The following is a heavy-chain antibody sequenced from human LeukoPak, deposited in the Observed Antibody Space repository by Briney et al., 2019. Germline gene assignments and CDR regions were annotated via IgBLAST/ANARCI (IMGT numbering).Heavy chain of an antibody. V-gene: IGHV4-59*01. CDR3: ARGRRAGGYYYYYYMDV. Sequence: SETLSLTCTVSGGSISTYYWTWIRQPPGKGLEWIGYIYYSGSTNYNPSLKSRVTISVDTSKNQFSLKLSSVTAADTAVYYCARGRRAGGYYYYYYMDVWGKGTTVTVSS. J-gene: IGHJ6*03. D-gene: IGHD3-16*01. CDR1: GGSISTYY. CDR2: IYYSGST.